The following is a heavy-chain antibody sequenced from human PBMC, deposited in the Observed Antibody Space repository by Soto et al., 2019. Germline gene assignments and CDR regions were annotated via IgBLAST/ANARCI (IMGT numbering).Heavy chain of an antibody. CDR3: ARFAFGVVKNYYDYDMDV. CDR1: GDSVSSNSAA. CDR2: TYYRSKWYN. Sequence: SQTLSLTCAISGDSVSSNSAAWNWIRQSPSRGLEWLGRTYYRSKWYNDYAVSVKSRITINPDTSKNQFSLQLNSVTPEDTAVYYCARFAFGVVKNYYDYDMDVWGKGTTVTVSS. J-gene: IGHJ6*03. V-gene: IGHV6-1*01. D-gene: IGHD3-3*01.